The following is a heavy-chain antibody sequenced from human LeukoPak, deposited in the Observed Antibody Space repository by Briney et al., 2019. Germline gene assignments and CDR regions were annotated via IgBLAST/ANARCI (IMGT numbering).Heavy chain of an antibody. V-gene: IGHV3-30*02. CDR3: TKERNAFDV. CDR2: IKYDGTYQ. J-gene: IGHJ3*01. Sequence: GGSLRLSCVASGFAFGAYDIHWVRQAPGKGLDWVASIKYDGTYQYYADSAKGRFTISRDNPKNTLYLQMSSLRVEDTSIYYCTKERNAFDVWGQGTMVTVSS. CDR1: GFAFGAYD.